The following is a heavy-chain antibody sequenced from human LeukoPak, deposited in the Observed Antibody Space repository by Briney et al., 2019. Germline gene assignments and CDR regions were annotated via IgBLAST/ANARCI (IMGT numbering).Heavy chain of an antibody. CDR3: ATAPGGATPLDY. J-gene: IGHJ4*02. Sequence: GGSLRLTCAASGFTFSSYAMSWVRQAPGKGLEWVSAISGSGGSTYYADSVKGRFTISRDNSKNTLYLQMNSLRAEDTAVYYCATAPGGATPLDYWGQGTPVTVSS. CDR1: GFTFSSYA. D-gene: IGHD1-26*01. V-gene: IGHV3-23*01. CDR2: ISGSGGST.